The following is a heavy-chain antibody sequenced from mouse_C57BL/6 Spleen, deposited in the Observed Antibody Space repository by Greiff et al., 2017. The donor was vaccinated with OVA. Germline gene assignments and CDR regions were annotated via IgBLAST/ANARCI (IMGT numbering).Heavy chain of an antibody. D-gene: IGHD1-1*01. CDR3: ARGKHYDGSLDV. Sequence: VQLKQSGPGMVKPSQSLSLTCTVTGYSITSGYDWHWIRHFPGNKLEWMGYISYSGSTNYNPSLKSRISITHDTSKNHFFLKLNSVTTEDTATYYCARGKHYDGSLDVWGTGTTVTVSS. J-gene: IGHJ1*03. V-gene: IGHV3-1*01. CDR2: ISYSGST. CDR1: GYSITSGYD.